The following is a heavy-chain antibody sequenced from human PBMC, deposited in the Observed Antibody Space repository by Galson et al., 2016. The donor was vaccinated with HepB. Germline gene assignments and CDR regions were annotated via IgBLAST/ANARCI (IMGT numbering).Heavy chain of an antibody. CDR2: ISDDGSEK. J-gene: IGHJ4*02. CDR3: AKDGLSSSIDY. D-gene: IGHD6-6*01. V-gene: IGHV3-30-3*01. Sequence: SLRLSCAASGFTFITSAMHWVRQAPGKGLEWVAIISDDGSEKVYGNSVNGRFTISRDNSNNTLYLQMNSLRAQDTAVYYCAKDGLSSSIDYWGQGILVAVSS. CDR1: GFTFITSA.